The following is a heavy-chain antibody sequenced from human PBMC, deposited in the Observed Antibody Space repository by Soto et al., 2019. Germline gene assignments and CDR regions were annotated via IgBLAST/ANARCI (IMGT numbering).Heavy chain of an antibody. CDR2: IHSDGRAT. CDR1: GFTFSKYW. CDR3: AREAPPSITMVRGVPHDAFDI. D-gene: IGHD3-10*01. V-gene: IGHV3-74*01. J-gene: IGHJ3*02. Sequence: PGGSLRLSCAASGFTFSKYWMHWVRQAPGKGLVWVSRIHSDGRATTYADFVKGRFTTSRDNAKNTLYLQMNSLRAEDTAVYYCAREAPPSITMVRGVPHDAFDIWGQGTMVTVSS.